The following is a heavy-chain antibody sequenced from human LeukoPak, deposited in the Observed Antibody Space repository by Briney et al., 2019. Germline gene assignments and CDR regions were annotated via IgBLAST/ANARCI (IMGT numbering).Heavy chain of an antibody. J-gene: IGHJ5*02. D-gene: IGHD6-19*01. V-gene: IGHV3-30*18. CDR1: GLAFSEYG. CDR2: ISYDGSNK. CDR3: AKDSDRGGWYPDL. Sequence: PGRSLRLSCTASGLAFSEYGMHWVRQAPGKGLEWVAVISYDGSNKYHLDSVKGRFTISRDNSKDTLYLQMDSLRPEDTAVYYCAKDSDRGGWYPDLWGQGTLVTVSS.